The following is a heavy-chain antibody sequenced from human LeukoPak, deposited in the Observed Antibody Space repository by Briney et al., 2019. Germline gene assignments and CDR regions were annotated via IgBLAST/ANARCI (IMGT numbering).Heavy chain of an antibody. V-gene: IGHV3-23*01. CDR2: ISGSGGST. CDR3: AKSNSSGWNYFDY. J-gene: IGHJ4*02. CDR1: GFSFSSYA. Sequence: LGGSLRLSCAASGFSFSSYAMSWVRQAPGKGLEWVSAISGSGGSTYYADSVKGRFTISRDNSKNTLYLQMNSLRAEDTAVYYCAKSNSSGWNYFDYWGQGTLVTVSS. D-gene: IGHD6-19*01.